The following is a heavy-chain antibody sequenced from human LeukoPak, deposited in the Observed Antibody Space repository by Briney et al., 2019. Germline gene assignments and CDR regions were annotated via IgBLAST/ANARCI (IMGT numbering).Heavy chain of an antibody. CDR3: ARRGQGSLDF. Sequence: GGSLRLSCAASGFSFSSYAMPWVRQPTGKGLEWVSAIGTAGDTYYPGSVKGRFTISRENAKNSLYLAMNSLRAGDTAVYYCARRGQGSLDFGGEGTLVTVSS. CDR2: IGTAGDT. CDR1: GFSFSSYA. D-gene: IGHD1-26*01. J-gene: IGHJ4*02. V-gene: IGHV3-13*01.